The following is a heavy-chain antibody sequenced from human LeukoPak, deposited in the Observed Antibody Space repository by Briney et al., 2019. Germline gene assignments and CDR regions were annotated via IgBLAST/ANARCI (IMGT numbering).Heavy chain of an antibody. CDR1: GGSISSSNYY. D-gene: IGHD2-2*01. Sequence: PSETLSLTCTVSGGSISSSNYYWGWIRQPPGKGLEWIGNIYYSGSTYYNPSLKSRVTISVDTSKNQFSLRLSPVTAADTAVYYCARSYCSSTSCYAGGYFQHWGQGTLVTVSS. CDR3: ARSYCSSTSCYAGGYFQH. J-gene: IGHJ1*01. V-gene: IGHV4-39*01. CDR2: IYYSGST.